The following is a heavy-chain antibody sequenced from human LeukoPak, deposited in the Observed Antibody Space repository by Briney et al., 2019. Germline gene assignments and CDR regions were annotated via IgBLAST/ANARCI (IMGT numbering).Heavy chain of an antibody. CDR3: ARLPVERITIFGVAPPKDY. V-gene: IGHV4-31*03. CDR2: IYYSGST. Sequence: SETLSLTCTVSGGSISSGGYYWSWIRLHPGKGLEWIGYIYYSGSTYYNPSLKSRVTISVDTSKNQFSLKLSSVTAADTAVYYCARLPVERITIFGVAPPKDYWGQGTLVTVSS. CDR1: GGSISSGGYY. D-gene: IGHD3-3*01. J-gene: IGHJ4*02.